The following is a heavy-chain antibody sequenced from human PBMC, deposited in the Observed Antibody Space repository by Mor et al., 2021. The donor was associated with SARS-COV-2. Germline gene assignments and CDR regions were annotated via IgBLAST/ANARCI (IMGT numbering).Heavy chain of an antibody. D-gene: IGHD1-26*01. CDR3: TTEGGSYGAFDI. V-gene: IGHV3-15*01. Sequence: KGRFTISRDDSKNTLYLQMNSLKTEDTAVYYCTTEGGSYGAFDIWGQGTMVTVSS. J-gene: IGHJ3*02.